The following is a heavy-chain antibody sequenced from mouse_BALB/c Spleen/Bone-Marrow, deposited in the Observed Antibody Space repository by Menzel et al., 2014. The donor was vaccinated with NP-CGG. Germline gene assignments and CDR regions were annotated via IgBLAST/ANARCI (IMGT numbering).Heavy chain of an antibody. D-gene: IGHD2-3*01. V-gene: IGHV6-6*01. Sequence: EVQLVESGGGLVQPGGFMKLSCAASGFTFSDAWMDWVRQSPEKGLEWVAEIRNKANNHATYYAESVKGRFTISRDGSKSSVYLQMNSLRAEDTGIYYCTREDGYSPFAYWGQGTLVTVST. CDR1: GFTFSDAW. CDR3: TREDGYSPFAY. J-gene: IGHJ3*01. CDR2: IRNKANNHAT.